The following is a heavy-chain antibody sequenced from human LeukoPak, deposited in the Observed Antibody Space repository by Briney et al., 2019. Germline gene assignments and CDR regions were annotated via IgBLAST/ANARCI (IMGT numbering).Heavy chain of an antibody. J-gene: IGHJ4*02. V-gene: IGHV4-34*01. CDR3: ARDQEGAFDY. Sequence: SETESLTCAVYGGSFSGYYWSWIRQPPGKGLEWIGEINHSVSTNYNPSLKSRVTISVDTSKNQFSLKLSSVTAADTAVYYCARDQEGAFDYWGQGTLVTVSS. CDR2: INHSVST. CDR1: GGSFSGYY. D-gene: IGHD3-16*01.